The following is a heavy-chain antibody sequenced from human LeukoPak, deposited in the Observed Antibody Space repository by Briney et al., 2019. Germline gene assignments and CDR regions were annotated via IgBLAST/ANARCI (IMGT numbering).Heavy chain of an antibody. CDR2: IHHSVGT. D-gene: IGHD3-10*01. CDR1: GASISSYY. V-gene: IGHV4-34*01. J-gene: IGHJ4*02. Sequence: PSETLSLTCTVSGASISSYYWSWIRQPPGKGLEWIGEIHHSVGTNYNPSLKSRVTISIDTSKNQFSLKLSSATAADTAVYYCARGRGSGSFLVSSFDFWGQGTLVTVSS. CDR3: ARGRGSGSFLVSSFDF.